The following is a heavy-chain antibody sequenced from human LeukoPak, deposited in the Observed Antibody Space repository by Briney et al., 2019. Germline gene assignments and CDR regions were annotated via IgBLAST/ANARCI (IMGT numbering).Heavy chain of an antibody. CDR1: GFTFSGYA. Sequence: PGGSLRLSCEASGFTFSGYAMSWVRQAPGKGLEWVSSINAFGARTYYADSVKGRFTISRDNSKNTLYLQMNSPRAEDTALYYCAKVALGYCSGSSCYYFDYGGQGTLVTVSS. D-gene: IGHD2-15*01. CDR3: AKVALGYCSGSSCYYFDY. V-gene: IGHV3-23*01. CDR2: INAFGART. J-gene: IGHJ4*02.